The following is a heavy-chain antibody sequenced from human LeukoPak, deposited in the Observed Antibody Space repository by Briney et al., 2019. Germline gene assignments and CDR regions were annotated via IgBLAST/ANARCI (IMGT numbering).Heavy chain of an antibody. D-gene: IGHD1-26*01. J-gene: IGHJ4*02. CDR1: GFTFSSYS. CDR2: ISSSGTYV. V-gene: IGHV3-21*04. Sequence: PGGSLRLSCAASGFTFSSYSMNWVRQAPGKGLEWVSSISSSGTYVYYADSVKGRFTISRDNAKNSLSLQMNSLRAEDTAVYYCASSFGYGGLPLDYWGQGTLVTVSS. CDR3: ASSFGYGGLPLDY.